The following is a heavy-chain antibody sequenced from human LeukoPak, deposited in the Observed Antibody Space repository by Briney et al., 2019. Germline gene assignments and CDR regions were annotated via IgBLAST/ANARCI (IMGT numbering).Heavy chain of an antibody. V-gene: IGHV3-33*01. D-gene: IGHD2-8*01. CDR2: IWYDGSNK. CDR3: ARDRLTNDAFDI. Sequence: GGSLRLSCVASGFTFKSYGMHWVRQAPGKGLEWVAIIWYDGSNKYYADFVKGRFTTSRDNSKNTLYLQMNSLRAEDTAMYYCARDRLTNDAFDIWGQGTMVTVSS. J-gene: IGHJ3*02. CDR1: GFTFKSYG.